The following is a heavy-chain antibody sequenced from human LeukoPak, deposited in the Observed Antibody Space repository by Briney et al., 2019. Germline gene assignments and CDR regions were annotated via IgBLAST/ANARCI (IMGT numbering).Heavy chain of an antibody. J-gene: IGHJ4*02. Sequence: SETLSLTCAVYGGSFSGYYWSWIRQPPGKGLEWIGEINHSGSTNYNPSLKSRVTISVDTSKNQFSLKLSSVTAADTAVYYCARGAWLHYWGQGTLVTVSS. CDR1: GGSFSGYY. D-gene: IGHD3-10*01. CDR2: INHSGST. V-gene: IGHV4-34*01. CDR3: ARGAWLHY.